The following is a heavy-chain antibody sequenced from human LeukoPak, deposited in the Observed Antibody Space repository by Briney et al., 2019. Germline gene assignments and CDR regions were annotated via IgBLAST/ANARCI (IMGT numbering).Heavy chain of an antibody. J-gene: IGHJ6*02. V-gene: IGHV3-21*01. CDR1: GFTFSSYS. CDR3: ASSYCSSTSCYYYYYGMDV. Sequence: GGSLRLSCAASGFTFSSYSMNWVRQAPGKGLEWVSSISSSSSYIYYADSVKGRFTISRDNAKNSLYLQMNSLRAEDTAVYYCASSYCSSTSCYYYYYGMDVWGQGTTVIVSS. CDR2: ISSSSSYI. D-gene: IGHD2-2*01.